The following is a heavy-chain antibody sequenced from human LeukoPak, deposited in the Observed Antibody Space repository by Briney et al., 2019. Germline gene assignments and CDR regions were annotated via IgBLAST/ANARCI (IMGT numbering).Heavy chain of an antibody. CDR1: GFTFGDYA. Sequence: GGSLRLSCTASGFTFGDYAMSWFRQAPGKGLEWVGFIRSKAYGGTTEYAASVKGRFTISRDDSKSIAYLQMNSLKTEDTAVYYCTREELNDYYYYGMDVWGQGTTVTVFS. CDR3: TREELNDYYYYGMDV. CDR2: IRSKAYGGTT. J-gene: IGHJ6*02. V-gene: IGHV3-49*03. D-gene: IGHD1-26*01.